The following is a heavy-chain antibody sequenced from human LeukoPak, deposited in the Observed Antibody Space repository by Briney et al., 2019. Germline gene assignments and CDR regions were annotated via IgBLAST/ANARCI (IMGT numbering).Heavy chain of an antibody. CDR1: GFSFNKYG. J-gene: IGHJ4*02. Sequence: GGSLRLSCATSGFSFNKYGMHWVRQAPGKGLEWVSAISGSGGSTYYADSVKGRFTISRDNSKNTLYLQMNSLRAEDTAVYYCAEGQYYDSSGYYYYWGQGTLVTVSS. CDR2: ISGSGGST. CDR3: AEGQYYDSSGYYYY. V-gene: IGHV3-23*01. D-gene: IGHD3-22*01.